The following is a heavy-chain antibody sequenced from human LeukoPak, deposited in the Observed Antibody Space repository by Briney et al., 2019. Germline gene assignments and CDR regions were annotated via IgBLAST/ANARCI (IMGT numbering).Heavy chain of an antibody. Sequence: SETLSLTCAVSGGSISSSNWWSWVRQPPGKGLEWIGEIYHSGSTNYNPSLKSRVTISVDKSKNQFSLKLSSVTAADTAVYYCAREKLGYCSSTSCPLDYWGQGTLVTVSS. CDR3: AREKLGYCSSTSCPLDY. CDR2: IYHSGST. J-gene: IGHJ4*02. CDR1: GGSISSSNW. V-gene: IGHV4-4*02. D-gene: IGHD2-2*01.